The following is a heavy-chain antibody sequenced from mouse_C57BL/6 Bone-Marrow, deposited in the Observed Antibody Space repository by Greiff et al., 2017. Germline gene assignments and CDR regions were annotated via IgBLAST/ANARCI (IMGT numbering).Heavy chain of an antibody. J-gene: IGHJ3*01. D-gene: IGHD1-1*01. V-gene: IGHV3-6*01. Sequence: ESGPGLVKPSQSLSLTCSVTGYSITSGYYWNWIRQFPGNKLEWMGYISYDGSNNYNPSLKNRISITRDTSKNQFFLKLNSVTTEDTATYYCARDHYYGSSYFAYWGQGTLVTVSA. CDR3: ARDHYYGSSYFAY. CDR1: GYSITSGYY. CDR2: ISYDGSN.